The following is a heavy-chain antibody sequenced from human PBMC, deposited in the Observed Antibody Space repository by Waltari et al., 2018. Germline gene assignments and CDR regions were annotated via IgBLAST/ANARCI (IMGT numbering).Heavy chain of an antibody. Sequence: EVQLVQSGAEVKKPGATVKISCKVSGYTFTDYYMHWVQQAPGKGLEWMGLVDPEDGETIYAEKFQGRVTITADTSTDTAYMELSSLRSEDTAVYYCATLPYCGGDCYSGENFDYWGQGTLVTVSS. J-gene: IGHJ4*02. V-gene: IGHV1-69-2*01. D-gene: IGHD2-21*01. CDR2: VDPEDGET. CDR1: GYTFTDYY. CDR3: ATLPYCGGDCYSGENFDY.